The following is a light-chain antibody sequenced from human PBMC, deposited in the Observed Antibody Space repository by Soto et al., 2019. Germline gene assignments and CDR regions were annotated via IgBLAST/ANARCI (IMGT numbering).Light chain of an antibody. Sequence: EIVLTQSPATLSLSPGERATLSCRACQSVSSYLALYQQKPGQAPRLLIYDASNRATGIPARFSGSGSGTDFTLTISSLEPEDFAVYYCQQRSNWPRTFGQGTKVDIK. J-gene: IGKJ1*01. CDR3: QQRSNWPRT. CDR2: DAS. V-gene: IGKV3-11*01. CDR1: QSVSSY.